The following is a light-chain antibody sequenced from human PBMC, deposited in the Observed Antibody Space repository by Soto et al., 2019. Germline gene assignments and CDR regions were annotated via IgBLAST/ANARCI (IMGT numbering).Light chain of an antibody. CDR2: TGS. CDR3: HQANSFPLT. J-gene: IGKJ4*01. V-gene: IGKV1-12*01. Sequence: DIQMTQSPSSVSASVGDRVSITCRASQGISSWLAWYQQKPGRDPKLLIYTGSSLQSGVPSRFSGTGSGTDFTITISSLQPEDVATYYCHQANSFPLTFGGGTKVEIK. CDR1: QGISSW.